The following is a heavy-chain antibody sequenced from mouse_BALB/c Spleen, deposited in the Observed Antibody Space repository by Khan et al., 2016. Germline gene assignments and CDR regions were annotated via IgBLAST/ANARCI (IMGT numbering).Heavy chain of an antibody. CDR1: GYTFTNYG. D-gene: IGHD3-1*01. CDR3: ARTARATFAY. Sequence: QIQLVQSGPELKTPGETVKISCKTSGYTFTNYGMNWVKQAPGKGLKWMGWLHTSTGEPTYAEEFRGRIAFSLETSASTAYLQITNLKSEDTATXFGARTARATFAYWGQGTLVTVST. J-gene: IGHJ3*01. V-gene: IGHV9-3*02. CDR2: LHTSTGEP.